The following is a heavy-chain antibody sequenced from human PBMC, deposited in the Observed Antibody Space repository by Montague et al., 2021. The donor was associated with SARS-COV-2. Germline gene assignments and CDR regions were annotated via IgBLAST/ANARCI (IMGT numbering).Heavy chain of an antibody. CDR2: IYYSGTT. D-gene: IGHD3-16*01. CDR3: ARHRDNLGSLNWFAP. Sequence: SETLSLTCTVSAGAISDTDYFWGWIRQPPGKGLEWIGSIYYSGTTYHXPSLKSRVTISVDTSKNQFSLKLSSVTAADTAVYFCARHRDNLGSLNWFAPWGQGTLVTVSS. J-gene: IGHJ5*02. CDR1: AGAISDTDYF. V-gene: IGHV4-39*01.